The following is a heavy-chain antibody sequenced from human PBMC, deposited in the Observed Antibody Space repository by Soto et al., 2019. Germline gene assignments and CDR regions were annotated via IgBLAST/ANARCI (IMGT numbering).Heavy chain of an antibody. CDR3: ARQHIDLWSDSPDFDY. V-gene: IGHV1-18*04. CDR2: ISAYNGKA. J-gene: IGHJ4*02. CDR1: GYNYSSYG. Sequence: QVQLVQSGGEVKKPGASVKVSCKASGYNYSSYGVTWVRQAPGQGLEWMGWISAYNGKANYAPNIQDRVTMSIDTSTSTAYMEMRSLRSDDTAVYYCARQHIDLWSDSPDFDYWGQGTLVTVSA. D-gene: IGHD3-3*01.